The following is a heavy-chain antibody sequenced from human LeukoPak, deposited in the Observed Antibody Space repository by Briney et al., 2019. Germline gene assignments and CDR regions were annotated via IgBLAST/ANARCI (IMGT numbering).Heavy chain of an antibody. CDR2: IYYSGST. CDR3: ARQPYYDFWSGYYGLDV. V-gene: IGHV4-39*01. CDR1: DGSISSSSYY. D-gene: IGHD3-3*01. Sequence: SETLSLTCTVSDGSISSSSYYWGWIRQPPGKGLEWIGSIYYSGSTYHNPSLKSRVTISVDTSKNQFSLKLSSVTAADTAVYYCARQPYYDFWSGYYGLDVWGQGTTVTVSS. J-gene: IGHJ6*02.